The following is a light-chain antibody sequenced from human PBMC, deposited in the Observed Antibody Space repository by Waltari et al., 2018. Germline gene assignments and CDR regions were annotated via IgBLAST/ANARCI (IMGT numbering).Light chain of an antibody. Sequence: QSALTQPASVSGSPGQSITISCTGTSRDLGGYNFVSGYQQHPGKAPKVLIYEGTKRPSGISNRFSGSKSGNTASLTISGLQAEDEADYYCCSYAGRITFVVFGGGTKLTVL. J-gene: IGLJ2*01. CDR3: CSYAGRITFVV. CDR2: EGT. CDR1: SRDLGGYNF. V-gene: IGLV2-23*01.